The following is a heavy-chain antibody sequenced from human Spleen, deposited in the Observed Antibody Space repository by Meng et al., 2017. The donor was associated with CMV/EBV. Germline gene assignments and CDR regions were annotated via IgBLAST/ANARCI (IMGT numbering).Heavy chain of an antibody. CDR2: ISFDATNK. CDR3: ARVDNAYDFPFDY. J-gene: IGHJ4*02. D-gene: IGHD5-12*01. V-gene: IGHV3-30-3*01. CDR1: VFTFTGYS. Sequence: CAAYVFTFTGYSMHCVRQAPGRGLEWLAFISFDATNKFYADSVKGRFTISRDNSKNTAYLQMNSVRPEDTAIYYCARVDNAYDFPFDYWGPGTLVTVSS.